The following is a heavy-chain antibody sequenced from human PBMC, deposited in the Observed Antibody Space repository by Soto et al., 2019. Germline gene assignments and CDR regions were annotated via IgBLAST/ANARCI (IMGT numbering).Heavy chain of an antibody. J-gene: IGHJ3*02. CDR3: ARVWGGAFDI. CDR2: IYYSGST. Sequence: QVQLQESGPGLVKPSETLSLTCTVSGGSISSYYWSWIRQPPGKGLEWIGYIYYSGSTNYKPSLKSRVTISVHTSKNQFSLKLSSVTAADTAVYYCARVWGGAFDIWGQGTMVTVSS. V-gene: IGHV4-59*01. D-gene: IGHD3-10*01. CDR1: GGSISSYY.